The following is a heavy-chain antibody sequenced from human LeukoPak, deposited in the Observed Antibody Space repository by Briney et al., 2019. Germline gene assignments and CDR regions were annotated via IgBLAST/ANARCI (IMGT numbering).Heavy chain of an antibody. J-gene: IGHJ3*01. CDR3: AREGSSGQLL. Sequence: GASVKVSCKASAYTVTNYYLHWVRQAPGQGLEWMGIINPSGGSTSYAQKFQGRVTMTRDTSTSTVYMELSSLRSEDTAVYYCAREGSSGQLLWGQGSMVTVSS. CDR2: INPSGGST. V-gene: IGHV1-46*01. D-gene: IGHD3-22*01. CDR1: AYTVTNYY.